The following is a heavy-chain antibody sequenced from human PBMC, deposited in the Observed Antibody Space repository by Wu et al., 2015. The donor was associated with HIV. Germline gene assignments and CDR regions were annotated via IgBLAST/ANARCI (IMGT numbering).Heavy chain of an antibody. CDR1: GGTFSTYA. J-gene: IGHJ6*02. D-gene: IGHD2-2*01. CDR3: ARDLLPTTSWTDSYYYGMDV. V-gene: IGHV1-69*05. CDR2: IIPIFGTS. Sequence: QLVQSGAEVKRPGSSVKVSCKASGGTFSTYAISWVRQAPGQGLEWMGGIIPIFGTSNYAQKFQGRVTITTDESTSTAYMELSSLRSEDTAVYYCARDLLPTTSWTDSYYYGMDVWGPGTTVTVAS.